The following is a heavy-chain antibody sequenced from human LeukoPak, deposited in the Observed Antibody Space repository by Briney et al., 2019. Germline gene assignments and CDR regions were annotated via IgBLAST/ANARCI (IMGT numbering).Heavy chain of an antibody. V-gene: IGHV4-38-2*02. CDR2: VYHNGSA. CDR1: GYLIRSGYF. J-gene: IGHJ4*02. D-gene: IGHD6-13*01. Sequence: SETLSLMCSVSGYLIRSGYFWGWIRQPPGNGLEWIASVYHNGSAYYNPSLKSRASISVDTSSYQFSLTLTSVSVADTAVYHCARLSSWFVAFWGQGSQVTVSS. CDR3: ARLSSWFVAF.